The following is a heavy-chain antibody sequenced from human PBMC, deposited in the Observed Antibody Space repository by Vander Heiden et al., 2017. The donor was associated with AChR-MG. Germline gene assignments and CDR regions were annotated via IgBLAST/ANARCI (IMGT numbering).Heavy chain of an antibody. D-gene: IGHD3-22*01. V-gene: IGHV3-23*01. CDR2: ISGSGGKT. CDR3: ARNAENYYDSRCDY. J-gene: IGHJ4*02. Sequence: EVQLLESGGALVQPGGSLRPYCAASGFTFSNYAMNWVRQAPGKGLEWVSGISGSGGKTQNADSVKGRFTISRDNSKSTLYLQMNSLRAEDTAIYYCARNAENYYDSRCDYWGQGTLVTVSS. CDR1: GFTFSNYA.